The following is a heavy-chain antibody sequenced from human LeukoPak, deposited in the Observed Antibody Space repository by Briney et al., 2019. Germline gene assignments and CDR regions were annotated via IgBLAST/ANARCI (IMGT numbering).Heavy chain of an antibody. D-gene: IGHD1-26*01. J-gene: IGHJ4*02. CDR2: IRYDGSNK. Sequence: GGSLRLSCAASGFTFSTYGMHWVRQAPGKGLEWVAFIRYDGSNKYYADSVKGRFTISRDNSKNTLYLQMNSLRAEDTAVYYCAKDAGVGATYQDYWGQGTQVTVSS. CDR3: AKDAGVGATYQDY. CDR1: GFTFSTYG. V-gene: IGHV3-30*02.